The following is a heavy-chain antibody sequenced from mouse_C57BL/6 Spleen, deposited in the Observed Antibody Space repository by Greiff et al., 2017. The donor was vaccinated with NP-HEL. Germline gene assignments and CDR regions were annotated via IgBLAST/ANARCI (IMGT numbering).Heavy chain of an antibody. D-gene: IGHD3-2*02. CDR3: ARESSGYVDYFDY. CDR2: IYPGDGDT. CDR1: GYAFSSSW. J-gene: IGHJ2*01. V-gene: IGHV1-82*01. Sequence: VQLQQSGPELVKPGASVKISCKASGYAFSSSWMNWVKQRPGKGLEWIGRIYPGDGDTNYNGKFKGKATLTADKSSSTAYMQLSSLTSEDSAVYFCARESSGYVDYFDYWGQGTTLTVSS.